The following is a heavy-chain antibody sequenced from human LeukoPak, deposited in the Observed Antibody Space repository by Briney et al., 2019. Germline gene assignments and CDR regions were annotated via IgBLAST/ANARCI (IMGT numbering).Heavy chain of an antibody. D-gene: IGHD1-26*01. V-gene: IGHV4-59*12. CDR2: IYYSGST. CDR3: ARKGASYYYYYMDV. J-gene: IGHJ6*03. Sequence: SETLSLTCTVSGGSISSYYWSWIRQPPGKGLEWIGYIYYSGSTYYNPSLRSRVTISVDTSKNQFSLKLSSVTAADTAVYYCARKGASYYYYYMDVWGKGTTVTVSS. CDR1: GGSISSYY.